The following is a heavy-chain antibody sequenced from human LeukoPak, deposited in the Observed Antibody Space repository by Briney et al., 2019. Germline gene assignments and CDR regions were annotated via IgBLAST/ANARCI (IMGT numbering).Heavy chain of an antibody. Sequence: ASVKVSCKASGYTFTSYGIIWVRQAPGQGLEWMGWISAYNGNTNYAQKFQGRVTMTTDTSTSTAYMELRSLRSDDTAVYYCARGSRYFDWSLYGDFDYWGQGTLVTVSS. J-gene: IGHJ4*02. V-gene: IGHV1-18*04. D-gene: IGHD3-9*01. CDR1: GYTFTSYG. CDR3: ARGSRYFDWSLYGDFDY. CDR2: ISAYNGNT.